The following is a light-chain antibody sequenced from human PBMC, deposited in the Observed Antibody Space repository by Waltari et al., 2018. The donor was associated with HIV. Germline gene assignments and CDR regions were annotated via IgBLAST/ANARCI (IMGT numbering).Light chain of an antibody. CDR1: SSYVGAYNY. CDR3: SSYAGSAVV. Sequence: QSALTPHPSASGSRGPSVPISCTGTSSYVGAYNYVSWYQQYPGMAPKPIIYEVNKRPSGVPDRFSGSKSGNTASLTVSGLQAEDEADFYCSSYAGSAVVFGGGTKLTVL. V-gene: IGLV2-8*01. J-gene: IGLJ2*01. CDR2: EVN.